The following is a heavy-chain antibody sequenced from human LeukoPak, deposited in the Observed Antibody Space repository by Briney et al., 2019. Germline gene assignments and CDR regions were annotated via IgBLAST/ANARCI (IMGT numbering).Heavy chain of an antibody. J-gene: IGHJ6*02. V-gene: IGHV1-46*01. D-gene: IGHD2-2*01. Sequence: ASVKVSCKASGYTFTTYYMHWVRQAPGQGLEWMGIINPSGGSTSYAQKFQGRVTMTRDTSTSTVYMELSSLRSEDTAVYYCAGDGPRTWYCSGTSCYSRYGMDVWGQGTTVTVSS. CDR1: GYTFTTYY. CDR3: AGDGPRTWYCSGTSCYSRYGMDV. CDR2: INPSGGST.